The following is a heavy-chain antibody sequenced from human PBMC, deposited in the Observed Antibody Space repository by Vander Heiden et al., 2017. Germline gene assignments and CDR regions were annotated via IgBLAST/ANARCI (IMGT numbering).Heavy chain of an antibody. V-gene: IGHV3-48*02. Sequence: EVQLVESGGGLVQPGGSLSLSCAASGFTFSSYSMNWVRQAPGKGLEWVSYISSSGRTIDYADSVKGRFTISRDNAKNSLYMQMNSLRDEDTAVYYCARSRPPDDWGQGTLVTVSS. CDR2: ISSSGRTI. CDR1: GFTFSSYS. CDR3: ARSRPPDD. J-gene: IGHJ1*01.